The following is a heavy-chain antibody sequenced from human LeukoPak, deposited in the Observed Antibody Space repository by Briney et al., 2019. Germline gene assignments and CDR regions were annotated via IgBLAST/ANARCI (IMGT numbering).Heavy chain of an antibody. CDR3: AKTTSGYSSGRFPGWAVDY. Sequence: GGSLRLSCAASGFTFSSYAMNWVRQAPGKGLEWVSGIIGSGGSTHYADSVKGRFTISRDNSKNPVYRQMNSLRAEDKAVYYCAKTTSGYSSGRFPGWAVDYWGQGTLVTVSS. J-gene: IGHJ4*02. CDR1: GFTFSSYA. D-gene: IGHD6-19*01. CDR2: IIGSGGST. V-gene: IGHV3-23*01.